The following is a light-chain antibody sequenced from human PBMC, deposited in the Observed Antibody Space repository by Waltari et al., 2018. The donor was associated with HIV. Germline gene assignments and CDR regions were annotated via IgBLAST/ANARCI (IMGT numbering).Light chain of an antibody. CDR1: SVRTYY. V-gene: IGLV3-19*01. CDR3: NSRDDIGHWF. J-gene: IGLJ3*02. CDR2: GTN. Sequence: SSELTQDPAVSVALGQTVRITCQGGSVRTYYASWYQQKPGQAPVLVFYGTNNRPSGIPDRFSGSTSGDTASLTITGAQAEDEADYYCNSRDDIGHWFFGAGTKVTVL.